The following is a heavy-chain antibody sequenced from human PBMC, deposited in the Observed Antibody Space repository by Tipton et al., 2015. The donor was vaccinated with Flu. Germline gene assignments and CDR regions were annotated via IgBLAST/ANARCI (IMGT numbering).Heavy chain of an antibody. D-gene: IGHD5-12*01. V-gene: IGHV4-39*07. CDR2: IYSTGNT. J-gene: IGHJ3*01. CDR1: GGSIVSTTYY. Sequence: TLSLTCFVSGGSIVSTTYYWGWIRQSPGKGLEWIGSIYSTGNTFYNPSLKSRVSMSVDTSKNQFSLKLRSATAADTAMYFCARDLRGYSGYTGGDAFDLWGPGIMVTVSS. CDR3: ARDLRGYSGYTGGDAFDL.